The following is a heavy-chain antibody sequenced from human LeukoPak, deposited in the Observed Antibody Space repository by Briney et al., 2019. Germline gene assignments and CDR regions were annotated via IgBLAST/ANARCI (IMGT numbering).Heavy chain of an antibody. CDR2: INPNSGGT. CDR3: ARGNRAVAPYYFDY. D-gene: IGHD6-19*01. CDR1: GYTFTGYY. Sequence: ASVKASCKASGYTFTGYYMHWVRQAPGQGLEWMGWINPNSGGTNYAQKFQGRVTMTRDTSISTAYMELSRLRSDGTAVYYCARGNRAVAPYYFDYWGQGTLVTVSS. J-gene: IGHJ4*02. V-gene: IGHV1-2*02.